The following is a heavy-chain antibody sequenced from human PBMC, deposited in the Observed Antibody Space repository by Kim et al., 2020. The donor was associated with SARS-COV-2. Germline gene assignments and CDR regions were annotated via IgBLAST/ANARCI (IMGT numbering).Heavy chain of an antibody. CDR3: ARHYSSSFAFDI. Sequence: SETLSLTCTVSGGSISSSSYYWGWIRQPPGKGLEWIGSIYYSGSTYYNPSLKSRVTISVDTSKNQFSLKLSSVTAADTAVNYCARHYSSSFAFDIWGQGTMVTVSS. CDR2: IYYSGST. J-gene: IGHJ3*02. D-gene: IGHD6-6*01. CDR1: GGSISSSSYY. V-gene: IGHV4-39*01.